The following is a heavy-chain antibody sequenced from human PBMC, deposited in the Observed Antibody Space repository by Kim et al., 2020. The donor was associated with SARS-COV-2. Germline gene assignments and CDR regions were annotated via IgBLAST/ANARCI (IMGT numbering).Heavy chain of an antibody. CDR2: IKADGSEK. J-gene: IGHJ4*02. V-gene: IGHV3-7*01. CDR1: GFNFGIYW. Sequence: GGSLRHSCAASGFNFGIYWMSWVRQSQGKGLEWVANIKADGSEKNFVDSVKGRFTISRDNAKKSLFLQMNSLRVEDTAVYYCVSTQTFDYWGQGNLVIIS. CDR3: VSTQTFDY.